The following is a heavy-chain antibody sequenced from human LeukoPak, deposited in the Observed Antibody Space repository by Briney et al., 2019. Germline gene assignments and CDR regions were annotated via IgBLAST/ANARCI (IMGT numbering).Heavy chain of an antibody. CDR1: GGSFSGYY. Sequence: SETLSLTCAVYGGSFSGYYWSWIRQPPGKGLEWIGEINHSGSTNYNPSLKSRATISVDTSKNQFSLKLSSVTAADTAVYYCARPRYCSGGSCYLYYYYYMDVWGKGTTVTVSS. CDR3: ARPRYCSGGSCYLYYYYYMDV. J-gene: IGHJ6*03. D-gene: IGHD2-15*01. CDR2: INHSGST. V-gene: IGHV4-34*01.